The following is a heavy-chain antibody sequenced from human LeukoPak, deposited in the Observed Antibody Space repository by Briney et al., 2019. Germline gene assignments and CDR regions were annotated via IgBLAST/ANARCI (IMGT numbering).Heavy chain of an antibody. CDR2: ISSSGSTT. CDR3: ARDFRYASGTRGFDY. CDR1: GFTLSNYG. D-gene: IGHD3-10*01. J-gene: IGHJ4*02. V-gene: IGHV3-48*03. Sequence: PGGSLRLSCAASGFTLSNYGMSWVRQAPGKGLEWVSYISSSGSTTYYADSVKGRLTISRDNAKTSLYLQMSSLRAEDAAVYYCARDFRYASGTRGFDYWGQGTLVTVST.